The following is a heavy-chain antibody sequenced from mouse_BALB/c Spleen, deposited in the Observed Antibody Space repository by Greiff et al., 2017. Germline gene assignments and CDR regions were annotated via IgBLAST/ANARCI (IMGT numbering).Heavy chain of an antibody. D-gene: IGHD2-14*01. CDR1: GFTFSSFG. CDR3: ASPSYYRYEFAY. CDR2: ISSGSSTI. J-gene: IGHJ3*01. Sequence: EVKLMESGGGLVQPGGSRKLSCAASGFTFSSFGMHWVRQAPEKGLEWVAYISSGSSTIYYADTVKGRFTISRDNPKNTLFLQMTSLRSEDTAMYYCASPSYYRYEFAYWGQGTLVTVSA. V-gene: IGHV5-17*02.